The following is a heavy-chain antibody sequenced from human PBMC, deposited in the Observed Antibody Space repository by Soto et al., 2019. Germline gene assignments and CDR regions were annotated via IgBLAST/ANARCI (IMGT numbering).Heavy chain of an antibody. CDR2: ISNDGNDE. J-gene: IGHJ4*02. Sequence: QVQVVESGGGVVQPGRSLRLSCAASGFVFSNYGMHWVRQAPGKGLEWVAVISNDGNDEYYIDSVKGRFTISRDNSKNTLYLQMNTLNTEDTALYYCAKDIHSGRSHVGADYWGQGTLVTVSS. D-gene: IGHD1-26*01. CDR3: AKDIHSGRSHVGADY. V-gene: IGHV3-30*18. CDR1: GFVFSNYG.